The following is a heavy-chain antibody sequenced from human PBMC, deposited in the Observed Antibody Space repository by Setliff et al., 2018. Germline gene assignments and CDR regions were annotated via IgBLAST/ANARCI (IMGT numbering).Heavy chain of an antibody. CDR1: GGFIRDYY. CDR2: IYYRGTT. J-gene: IGHJ5*02. D-gene: IGHD1-26*01. CDR3: AAVGIDAGGGWFDP. V-gene: IGHV4-59*01. Sequence: PSETLSLTCTVSGGFIRDYYWNWIRQSPGKGLEWIGYIYYRGTTNYNSSLKSRVTISIDMSKNQFSLKLPSATAADTAVYFCAAVGIDAGGGWFDPWGHGIPVTVSS.